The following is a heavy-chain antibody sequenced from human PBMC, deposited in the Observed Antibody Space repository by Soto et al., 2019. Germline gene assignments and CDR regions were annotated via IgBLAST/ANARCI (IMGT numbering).Heavy chain of an antibody. V-gene: IGHV3-33*01. D-gene: IGHD3-9*01. CDR2: IWYDGSNK. Sequence: GGSLRLSCAASGFTFSSYGMHWVRQAPGKGLEWVAVIWYDGSNKYYADSVKGRFTISRDNSKNTLYLQMNSLRAEGTAVYYCARGAIRYFDWFRFDIWGQGTMVTVSS. CDR1: GFTFSSYG. J-gene: IGHJ3*02. CDR3: ARGAIRYFDWFRFDI.